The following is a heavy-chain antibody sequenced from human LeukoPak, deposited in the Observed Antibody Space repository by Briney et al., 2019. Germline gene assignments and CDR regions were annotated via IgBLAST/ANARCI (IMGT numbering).Heavy chain of an antibody. CDR1: GGSISSGGYY. D-gene: IGHD3-10*01. J-gene: IGHJ3*02. Sequence: SETLSLTCTVSGGSISSGGYYWSWIRQHPGKGLEWIGYIYYSGSTYYNPSLKSRVTISVDTSKNQFSLKLSSVTAADTAVYYCAREHGVLLWFGELWGAFDIWGQGTMVTV. V-gene: IGHV4-31*03. CDR3: AREHGVLLWFGELWGAFDI. CDR2: IYYSGST.